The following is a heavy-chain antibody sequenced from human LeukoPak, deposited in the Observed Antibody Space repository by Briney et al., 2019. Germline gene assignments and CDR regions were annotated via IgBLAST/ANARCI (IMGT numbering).Heavy chain of an antibody. D-gene: IGHD2-15*01. CDR2: ISYAGSDK. V-gene: IGHV3-30*18. Sequence: GGSLRLSCAASGFIFSNYGMHWVRQAPGKGLEWVALISYAGSDKYYADSVKGRSTISRDNSKNTLYLEVSSLRAEDADMYYCAKDRGYCNGGSCYSIDHWGQGTLATVSS. CDR3: AKDRGYCNGGSCYSIDH. CDR1: GFIFSNYG. J-gene: IGHJ4*02.